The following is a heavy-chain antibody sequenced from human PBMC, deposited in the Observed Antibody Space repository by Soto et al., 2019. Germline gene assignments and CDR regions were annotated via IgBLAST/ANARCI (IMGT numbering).Heavy chain of an antibody. J-gene: IGHJ4*02. CDR2: ISGSGGST. D-gene: IGHD6-13*01. CDR3: AKPGYSSSWSRNFDY. Sequence: GGSLRLSCAASGFTFSSYGMSWVRQAPGKGLEWVSGISGSGGSTYYADSVKGRFTISRDNSKNTVDLQMNCLRAEDTAIYYCAKPGYSSSWSRNFDYWGQGTLVTVSS. CDR1: GFTFSSYG. V-gene: IGHV3-23*01.